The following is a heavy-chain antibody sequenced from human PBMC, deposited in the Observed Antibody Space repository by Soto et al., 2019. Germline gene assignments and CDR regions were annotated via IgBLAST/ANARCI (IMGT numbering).Heavy chain of an antibody. CDR2: VYFSGST. Sequence: SETLSLTCSVSGDSVSSGDYYWSWIRQPPGKGLEWIGHVYFSGSTNYIPSLKSRLTMSVDTSKNQFSLKLSSVTAADTAVYYCARERVAATPGYYGMDVWGQGTTVTVSS. CDR3: ARERVAATPGYYGMDV. CDR1: GDSVSSGDYY. D-gene: IGHD2-15*01. J-gene: IGHJ6*02. V-gene: IGHV4-61*08.